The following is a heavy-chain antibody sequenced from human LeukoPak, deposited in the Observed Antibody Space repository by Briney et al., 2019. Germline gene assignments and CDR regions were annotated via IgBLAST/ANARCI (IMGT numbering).Heavy chain of an antibody. Sequence: SVKVSCKASGGTFSSYAISWVRQAPGQGLEWMGGIIPIFGTANYAQKFQGRVTITADESTSTAYMELSSLRSEDTAVYYCARDLGYCSSTSCSLFDYWGQGTLVTVSS. CDR2: IIPIFGTA. CDR3: ARDLGYCSSTSCSLFDY. CDR1: GGTFSSYA. J-gene: IGHJ4*02. V-gene: IGHV1-69*13. D-gene: IGHD2-2*01.